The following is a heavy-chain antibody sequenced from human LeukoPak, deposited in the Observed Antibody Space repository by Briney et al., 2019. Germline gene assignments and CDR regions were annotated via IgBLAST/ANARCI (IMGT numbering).Heavy chain of an antibody. CDR3: ARTNQPFDY. CDR2: IYYSGRT. CDR1: GGSISSSSYY. D-gene: IGHD2-2*01. J-gene: IGHJ4*02. Sequence: PSETLSLTCTVSGGSISSSSYYWGWIRQPPGKGLEWIGSIYYSGRTYYNPSLKSRATISVDTSKNQFSLKLSSLTAADTAVYYCARTNQPFDYWGQGTLVTVSS. V-gene: IGHV4-39*01.